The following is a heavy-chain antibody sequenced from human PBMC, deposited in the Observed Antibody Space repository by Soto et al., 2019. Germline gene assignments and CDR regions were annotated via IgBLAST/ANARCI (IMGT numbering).Heavy chain of an antibody. V-gene: IGHV5-51*01. D-gene: IGHD4-17*01. CDR2: IYPGDSDT. J-gene: IGHJ6*02. Sequence: GESLKISCQGSGYSFTSYWIGWVRQMPGKGLGWMGIIYPGDSDTRYSPSFQGQVTISADKSISTAYLQWSSLKASDTAMYYCARLTVTTYYYYGMDVWGQGTTVTVSS. CDR3: ARLTVTTYYYYGMDV. CDR1: GYSFTSYW.